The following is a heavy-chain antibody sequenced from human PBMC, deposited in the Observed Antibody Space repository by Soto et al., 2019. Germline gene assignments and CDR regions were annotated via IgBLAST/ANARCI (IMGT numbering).Heavy chain of an antibody. CDR3: ARRLDDRADEGFDV. J-gene: IGHJ3*01. Sequence: QVHLVQSGAEVRKPGSSVKVSCKTSGGTFSTYTIYWVRQAPGQGLEWMGRIIPLFGTTRYAQNLQDRVTITAEESTSTTYMELSSLRAEDTALDYGARRLDDRADEGFDVWGEGTAVTVSA. D-gene: IGHD3-16*01. V-gene: IGHV1-69*18. CDR2: IIPLFGTT. CDR1: GGTFSTYT.